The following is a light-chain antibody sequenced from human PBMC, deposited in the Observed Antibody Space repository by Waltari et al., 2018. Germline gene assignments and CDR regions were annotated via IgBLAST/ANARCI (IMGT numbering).Light chain of an antibody. J-gene: IGLJ2*01. Sequence: QSVLTQPPPVSRAPGQRVPHPCTRRSSNSGASDGRPSYQQFPGTAPKLLMYGNSNRPSGVPDRFSGSKSGTSASLAITGLQAEDEADYYCQSHDSSLSGVVFGGGTKLTVL. V-gene: IGLV1-40*01. CDR3: QSHDSSLSGVV. CDR2: GNS. CDR1: SSNSGASDG.